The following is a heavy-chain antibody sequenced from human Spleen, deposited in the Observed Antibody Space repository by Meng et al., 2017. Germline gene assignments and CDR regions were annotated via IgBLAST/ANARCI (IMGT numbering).Heavy chain of an antibody. CDR2: ISYSGST. J-gene: IGHJ4*02. CDR3: ARHSSCGSGCYYNIDQ. D-gene: IGHD2-21*02. V-gene: IGHV4-59*08. Sequence: QVQLQESGPGLVKPSETLSLTCTVSGGSISSYYWSWIRQPPRKGLEWIGYISYSGSTNYNTSLKSRVTISVDTSKNQFSLKLSSVTAADTAVYYCARHSSCGSGCYYNIDQWGQGTLVTVSS. CDR1: GGSISSYY.